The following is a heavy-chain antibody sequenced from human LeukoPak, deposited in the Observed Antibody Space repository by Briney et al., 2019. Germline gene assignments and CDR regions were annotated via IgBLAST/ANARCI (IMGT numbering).Heavy chain of an antibody. CDR1: GYTFTTYG. J-gene: IGHJ4*02. V-gene: IGHV1-18*04. CDR3: ARIYSYGNGVYYFDY. CDR2: ISAYNGNT. Sequence: ASVKVSCKASGYTFTTYGISWVRQAPGQGLEWMGWISAYNGNTNYAQKLQGRVTMTTDTSTSTAYTELRSLRSDDTAVYYCARIYSYGNGVYYFDYWGQGTLVTVSS. D-gene: IGHD5-18*01.